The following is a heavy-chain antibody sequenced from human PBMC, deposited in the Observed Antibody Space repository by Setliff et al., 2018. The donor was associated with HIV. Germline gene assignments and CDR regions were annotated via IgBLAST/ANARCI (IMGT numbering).Heavy chain of an antibody. CDR2: IDTSDSYT. V-gene: IGHV5-10-1*01. CDR3: ARTSVTDYYYMDV. CDR1: GYSFTNYW. J-gene: IGHJ6*03. Sequence: GESLKISCKGSGYSFTNYWITWVRQMPGKGLEWMGRIDTSDSYTNYSPSLQGRVTLSVDKSIDTAYLHWGSLRASDAGMYYCARTSVTDYYYMDVWGKGTTVTVSS.